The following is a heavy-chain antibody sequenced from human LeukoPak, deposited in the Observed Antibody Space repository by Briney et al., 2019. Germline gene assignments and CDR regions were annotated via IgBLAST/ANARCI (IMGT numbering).Heavy chain of an antibody. Sequence: SETLSLTCTVSGGSISSGGYYWSWIRQHPGKGLEWIGYIYYSGSTYYNPSLKSRVTISVDTSKNQFSLKLSSVTAADTAVYYCARVDREVRLRVIEVWFDPWGQGTLVTVSS. D-gene: IGHD2-21*01. V-gene: IGHV4-31*03. CDR1: GGSISSGGYY. CDR2: IYYSGST. J-gene: IGHJ5*02. CDR3: ARVDREVRLRVIEVWFDP.